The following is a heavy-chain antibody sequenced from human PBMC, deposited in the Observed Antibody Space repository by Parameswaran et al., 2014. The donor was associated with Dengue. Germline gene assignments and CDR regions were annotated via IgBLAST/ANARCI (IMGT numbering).Heavy chain of an antibody. V-gene: IGHV1-46*01. CDR2: INPSGGST. CDR3: ARDVAPNSSWYYYYYYGMDV. Sequence: WVRQAPGQRLEWMGIINPSGGSTSYAQKFQGRVTMTRDTSTSTVYMELSGLRAEDTAVYYCARDVAPNSSWYYYYYYGMDVWGQGTTVTVSS. D-gene: IGHD6-13*01. J-gene: IGHJ6*02.